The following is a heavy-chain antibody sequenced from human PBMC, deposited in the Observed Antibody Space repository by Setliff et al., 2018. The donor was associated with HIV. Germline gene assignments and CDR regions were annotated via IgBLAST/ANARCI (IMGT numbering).Heavy chain of an antibody. Sequence: ASVKVSCKASGYTFTSYYMHWVRQAPGQGLEWMGIVNPSGGSTSYAQKFQGRVTMTRDTSTSTVYMELSSLRSEDTAVYYCARGGGGYYYVGAVDIWGQGTVVTVSS. CDR2: VNPSGGST. CDR1: GYTFTSYY. V-gene: IGHV1-46*01. J-gene: IGHJ3*02. CDR3: ARGGGGYYYVGAVDI. D-gene: IGHD3-22*01.